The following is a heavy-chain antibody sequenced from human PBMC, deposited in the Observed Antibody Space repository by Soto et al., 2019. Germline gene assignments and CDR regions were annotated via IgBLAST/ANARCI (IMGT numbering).Heavy chain of an antibody. J-gene: IGHJ6*02. D-gene: IGHD1-26*01. CDR2: ISAYNGNT. CDR1: GYTFTSYG. Sequence: QVQLVQSGAEVKKPGASVKVSCKASGYTFTSYGISWVRQAPGQGLEWMGWISAYNGNTNYAQKLQGRVTMTTDTSTSTAYMEQRSQSSDDTAVYSCARDQGVVGATRKRGMDVWGQGTTVTVSS. CDR3: ARDQGVVGATRKRGMDV. V-gene: IGHV1-18*04.